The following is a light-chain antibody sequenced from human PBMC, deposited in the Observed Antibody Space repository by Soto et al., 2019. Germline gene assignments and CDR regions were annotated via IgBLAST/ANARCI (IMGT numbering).Light chain of an antibody. V-gene: IGKV3-15*01. CDR1: QRVESN. Sequence: EVVVTQSPATLSVSPGERATLSCRASQRVESNLAWYQQKPGQAPRLLIYYASTRATCIPARFVGSGSVTEFTLTISSLQSEDFAVYYCQQYNNWPLTFGGGTKVDIK. CDR2: YAS. CDR3: QQYNNWPLT. J-gene: IGKJ4*01.